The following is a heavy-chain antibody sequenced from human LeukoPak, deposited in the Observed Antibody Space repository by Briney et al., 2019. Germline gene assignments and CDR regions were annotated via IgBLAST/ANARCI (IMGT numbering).Heavy chain of an antibody. V-gene: IGHV4-59*01. Sequence: SETLSLTCTVSGGSISSYYWSWIRQPPGKGLEWIGYIYYSGSTNYNPSLKSRVTISVDTSKNQFSLKLSSVTAADTAVYYCARVVRDGYNFHGFDYWGQGTLVTVSS. CDR3: ARVVRDGYNFHGFDY. D-gene: IGHD5-24*01. CDR2: IYYSGST. J-gene: IGHJ4*02. CDR1: GGSISSYY.